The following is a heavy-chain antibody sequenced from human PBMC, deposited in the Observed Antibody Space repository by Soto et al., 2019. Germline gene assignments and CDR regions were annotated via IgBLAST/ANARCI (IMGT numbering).Heavy chain of an antibody. J-gene: IGHJ6*02. Sequence: QVQLVQSGAEVKKPGASVKVSCKASGYTFTSYGISWVRQAPGQGLEWMGCISAYSFNTNYAQKFQGSLTMTTDTSTNTAYMELRSLRSDDTAVYYCARDRTTFGVVIKNYYYGMDVWGQGTTVTVSS. D-gene: IGHD3-3*01. CDR2: ISAYSFNT. V-gene: IGHV1-18*01. CDR3: ARDRTTFGVVIKNYYYGMDV. CDR1: GYTFTSYG.